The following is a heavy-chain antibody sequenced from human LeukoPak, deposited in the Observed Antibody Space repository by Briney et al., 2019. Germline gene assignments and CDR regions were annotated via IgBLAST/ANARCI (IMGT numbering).Heavy chain of an antibody. D-gene: IGHD3-10*01. CDR3: ARDPGYYYGSGKYYYYGMDV. J-gene: IGHJ6*02. V-gene: IGHV4-59*01. CDR2: IYYSGST. CDR1: GGSISSYY. Sequence: SETLSLTCTVSGGSISSYYWSWIRQPPGKGLEWIGYIYYSGSTNYNPSLKSRVTISVDKSKNQFSLKLSSVTAADTAVYYCARDPGYYYGSGKYYYYGMDVWGQGTTVTVSS.